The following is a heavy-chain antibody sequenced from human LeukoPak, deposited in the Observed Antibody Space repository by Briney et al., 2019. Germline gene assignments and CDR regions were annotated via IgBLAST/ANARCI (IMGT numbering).Heavy chain of an antibody. V-gene: IGHV3-30-3*01. CDR2: LSYDGSNK. CDR3: ARGKWFGEFPYYYYGMDV. Sequence: GGALRLSCLASGFTFSSYSMHWVRQAPGQGLEWVAVLSYDGSNKYYADSVKGRFTISRDNSKNTLYLQMNSLRAEDTAVYYCARGKWFGEFPYYYYGMDVWGQGTTVTVSS. J-gene: IGHJ6*02. D-gene: IGHD3-10*01. CDR1: GFTFSSYS.